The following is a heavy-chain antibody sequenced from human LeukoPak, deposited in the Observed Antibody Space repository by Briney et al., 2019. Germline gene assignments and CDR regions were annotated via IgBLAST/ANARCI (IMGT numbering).Heavy chain of an antibody. CDR1: GFTFISYT. D-gene: IGHD1-26*01. J-gene: IGHJ4*02. Sequence: GSLILSFAASGFTFISYTMNWVRQAPGKGLEWLSSISRSSSHRYYADSVKGRFTISRDNARNSVDLHLKSLRAEDTAVYYSATLMVGPTDPHDYWGQGTQVSVSS. CDR2: ISRSSSHR. V-gene: IGHV3-21*01. CDR3: ATLMVGPTDPHDY.